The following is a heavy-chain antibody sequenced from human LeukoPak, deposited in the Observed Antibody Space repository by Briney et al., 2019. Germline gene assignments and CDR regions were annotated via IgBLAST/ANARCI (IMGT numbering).Heavy chain of an antibody. CDR3: ARECILGTTTDYFDY. Sequence: GGSLRLSCEAAGFTASSYTMNWVRQAPGKGLEWVSLISRTTGSIYYADSVRGRFTISRDSAKNTVYLQMNSLRAEDTAIYYCARECILGTTTDYFDYWGQGTRVIVSS. CDR1: GFTASSYT. D-gene: IGHD1-26*01. J-gene: IGHJ4*02. CDR2: ISRTTGSI. V-gene: IGHV3-48*04.